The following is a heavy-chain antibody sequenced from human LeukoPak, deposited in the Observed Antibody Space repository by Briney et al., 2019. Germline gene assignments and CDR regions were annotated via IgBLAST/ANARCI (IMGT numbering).Heavy chain of an antibody. V-gene: IGHV1-18*01. CDR3: ARPLTGHAAAAHNWFDP. Sequence: GASVKVSRKASGYTFTSYGISWVRQAPGQGLEWMGWISAYNGNTNYAQKLQGRVTMTTDTSTSTAYMELRSLRSDDTAVYYCARPLTGHAAAAHNWFDPWGQGTLVTVSS. J-gene: IGHJ5*02. D-gene: IGHD6-13*01. CDR2: ISAYNGNT. CDR1: GYTFTSYG.